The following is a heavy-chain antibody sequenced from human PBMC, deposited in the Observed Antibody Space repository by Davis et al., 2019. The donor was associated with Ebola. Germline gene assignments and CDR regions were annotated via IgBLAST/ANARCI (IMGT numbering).Heavy chain of an antibody. D-gene: IGHD3-22*01. CDR1: GGSFSSYA. V-gene: IGHV1-69*13. CDR3: AKDRYYDNSPLYYESEC. Sequence: SVKVSCKASGGSFSSYAFSWVRQAPGQGLEWMGGIIPRFATANYAQRFQGRVTITADESRSTAYMELSSLRSEDTAVYYCAKDRYYDNSPLYYESECWGQGTLVTVSS. J-gene: IGHJ4*02. CDR2: IIPRFATA.